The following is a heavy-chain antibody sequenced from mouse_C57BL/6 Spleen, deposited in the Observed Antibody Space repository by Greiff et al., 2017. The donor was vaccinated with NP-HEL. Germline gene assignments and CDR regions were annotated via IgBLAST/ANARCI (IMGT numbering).Heavy chain of an antibody. V-gene: IGHV1-52*01. J-gene: IGHJ1*03. CDR3: AKMVYSSRYFDV. D-gene: IGHD1-3*01. Sequence: QVQLQQPGAELVRPGSSVKLPCKASGYTFTSYWMHWVKQRPIQGLEWIGNIDPSDSETHLNQKFKDKATLTVDKSSSTAYMQLSCRTSEDSAVYYCAKMVYSSRYFDVWGTGTTVTVSS. CDR2: IDPSDSET. CDR1: GYTFTSYW.